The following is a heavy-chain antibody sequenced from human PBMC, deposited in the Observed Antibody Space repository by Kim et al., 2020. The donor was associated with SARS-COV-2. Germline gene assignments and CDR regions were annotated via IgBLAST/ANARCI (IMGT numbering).Heavy chain of an antibody. D-gene: IGHD1-26*01. Sequence: GGSLRLSCAASGFTFSSYGMHWVRQAPGKGLEWVAVISYDGSNKYYADSVKGRFTISRDNSKNTLYLQMNSLRAEDTAVYYCAKEGSWELLSFDYWGQGTLVTVSS. CDR2: ISYDGSNK. CDR3: AKEGSWELLSFDY. V-gene: IGHV3-30*18. CDR1: GFTFSSYG. J-gene: IGHJ4*02.